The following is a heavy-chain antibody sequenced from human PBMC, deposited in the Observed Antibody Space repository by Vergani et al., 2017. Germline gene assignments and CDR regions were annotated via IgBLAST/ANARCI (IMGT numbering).Heavy chain of an antibody. J-gene: IGHJ6*03. Sequence: QVQLVESGGGVVQPGGSLRLSCAASGFTFSSYGMHWVRQAPGKGLEWVAFIRYDGSNKYYADSVKGRFTISRDNSKNTLYLQMNSLRAEDTAVYYCAYRYCSSTSCYGYYYYYMDVWGKGTTVTVSS. CDR2: IRYDGSNK. CDR1: GFTFSSYG. V-gene: IGHV3-30*02. CDR3: AYRYCSSTSCYGYYYYYMDV. D-gene: IGHD2-2*01.